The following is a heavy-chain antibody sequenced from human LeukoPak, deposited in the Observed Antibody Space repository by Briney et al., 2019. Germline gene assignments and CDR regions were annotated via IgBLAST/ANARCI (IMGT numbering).Heavy chain of an antibody. Sequence: GRSLRLSCAASGFTFDDSAMHWVRQAPGKGLEWVSGISWNSGNIGYADSVKGRFTASRDNAKKSLYLQMNSLRAEDTALYYCAKGGKDYGSGSYYNNWFDPWGQGTLVTVSS. D-gene: IGHD3-10*01. CDR3: AKGGKDYGSGSYYNNWFDP. V-gene: IGHV3-9*01. CDR2: ISWNSGNI. CDR1: GFTFDDSA. J-gene: IGHJ5*02.